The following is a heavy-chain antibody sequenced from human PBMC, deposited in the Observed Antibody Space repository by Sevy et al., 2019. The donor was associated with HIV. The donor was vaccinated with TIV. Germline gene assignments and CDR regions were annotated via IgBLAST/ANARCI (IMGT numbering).Heavy chain of an antibody. CDR1: GFTLSSRW. V-gene: IGHV3-7*01. CDR3: VPSGGGHAGY. CDR2: IKQEGSEK. D-gene: IGHD2-15*01. J-gene: IGHJ4*02. Sequence: GGSLRLSCAASGFTLSSRWMSWVRQAPGKGLEWVANIKQEGSEKYYVDSDKDRFTISRDNAKNSLYLQMNSLRAEDTAVYYCVPSGGGHAGYWGQGTLVTVSS.